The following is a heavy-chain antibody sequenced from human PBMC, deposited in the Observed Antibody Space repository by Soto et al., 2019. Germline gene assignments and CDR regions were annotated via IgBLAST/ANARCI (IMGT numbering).Heavy chain of an antibody. CDR3: ARGEWLNPWFDP. Sequence: GGSLRLSCAASGFTFSSYAMSWVRQAPGKGLEWVSAISGSGGSTYYADSVKGRFTISRDNSKNTLYLQMNSLRAEDTAVYYCARGEWLNPWFDPWGQGTLVTVYS. J-gene: IGHJ5*02. D-gene: IGHD3-3*01. V-gene: IGHV3-23*01. CDR2: ISGSGGST. CDR1: GFTFSSYA.